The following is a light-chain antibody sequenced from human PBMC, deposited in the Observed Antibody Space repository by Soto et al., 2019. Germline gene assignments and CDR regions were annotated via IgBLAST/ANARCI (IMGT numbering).Light chain of an antibody. CDR2: DAS. CDR1: QTISSY. Sequence: DIQMTQSPSSLSASVGDRVTITCRASQTISSYLNWYQQKAGKAPELLIFDASALESGVPSRFSGSGSGTEFTLTISSLQPDDSATFYCLHYNSYSKTFGQGTKVEIK. J-gene: IGKJ1*01. V-gene: IGKV1-5*01. CDR3: LHYNSYSKT.